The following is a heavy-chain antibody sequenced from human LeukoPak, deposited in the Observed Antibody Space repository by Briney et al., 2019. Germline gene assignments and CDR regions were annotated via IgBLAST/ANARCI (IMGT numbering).Heavy chain of an antibody. J-gene: IGHJ4*02. CDR3: ARDPSNTSGRFVYFDY. CDR2: ISTYNGDT. D-gene: IGHD6-19*01. CDR1: GYTFKNYA. V-gene: IGHV1-18*01. Sequence: GASVKVSCKASGYTFKNYAISWVRQAPGHGLEWMGWISTYNGDTHYAQKFQGRVTMTTDTSTSTAYMELRSLRSDDTAVYYCARDPSNTSGRFVYFDYRGQGTLVTVHS.